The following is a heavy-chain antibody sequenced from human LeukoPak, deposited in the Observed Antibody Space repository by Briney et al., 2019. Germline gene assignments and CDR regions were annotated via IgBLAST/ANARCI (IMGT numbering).Heavy chain of an antibody. Sequence: PSETLSLTCTVSGGSISYYFRTLIRQPAGEGPEWIGRSHSSGSINYNPSLKSRVTMSVDTSKNQFSLRLSSVTAADTAVYYCARDPHGSSGWYDYWGQGTLVTVSS. CDR2: SHSSGSI. D-gene: IGHD6-19*01. CDR1: GGSISYYF. CDR3: ARDPHGSSGWYDY. J-gene: IGHJ4*02. V-gene: IGHV4-4*07.